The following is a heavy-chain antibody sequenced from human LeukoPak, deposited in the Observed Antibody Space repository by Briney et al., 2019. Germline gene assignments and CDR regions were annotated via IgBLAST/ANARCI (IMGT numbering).Heavy chain of an antibody. CDR1: GFTFSSCA. V-gene: IGHV3-23*01. Sequence: GGSLRLSCAASGFTFSSCAMSWVRQAPGKGLEWVSAISGSGGSTYYADSVKGRFTISRDNSKNTLYLQMNSLRAEDTAVYYCARDPTITMVRGALDYWGQGTLVTVSS. CDR3: ARDPTITMVRGALDY. CDR2: ISGSGGST. D-gene: IGHD3-10*01. J-gene: IGHJ4*02.